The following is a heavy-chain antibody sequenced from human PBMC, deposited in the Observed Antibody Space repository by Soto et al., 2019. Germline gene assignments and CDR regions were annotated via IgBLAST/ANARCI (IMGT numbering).Heavy chain of an antibody. J-gene: IGHJ4*02. CDR3: AKGGPDGFCSGGRCYFDY. CDR1: GFTFDDYA. Sequence: EVQLVESGGGLVQPGRSLRLSCAASGFTFDDYAMHWVRRVPGKGLEWVSSISWNSSIIGYADSVKGRFTIFRDNAKNSLYVQMNSLRPEDTALYYCAKGGPDGFCSGGRCYFDYWGQGALVTVSS. CDR2: ISWNSSII. D-gene: IGHD2-15*01. V-gene: IGHV3-9*01.